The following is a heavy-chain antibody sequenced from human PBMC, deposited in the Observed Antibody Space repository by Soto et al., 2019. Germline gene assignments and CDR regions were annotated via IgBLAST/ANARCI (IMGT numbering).Heavy chain of an antibody. Sequence: GESLKISCKGSGYSFTSYWINWVRQMPGKVLEWMGIIYPGDSDTRYSPSFQGQVTISADKSINTAYLQWRGLKASDTAVYYCARHHGSPGSYFGMDVWGKGTTVTVSS. CDR2: IYPGDSDT. CDR1: GYSFTSYW. V-gene: IGHV5-51*01. J-gene: IGHJ6*04. D-gene: IGHD6-13*01. CDR3: ARHHGSPGSYFGMDV.